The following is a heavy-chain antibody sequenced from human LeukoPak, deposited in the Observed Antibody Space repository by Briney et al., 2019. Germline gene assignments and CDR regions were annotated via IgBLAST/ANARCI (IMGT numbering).Heavy chain of an antibody. CDR2: ISYRGTN. D-gene: IGHD5-24*01. V-gene: IGHV4-39*01. CDR3: ARVGSRDAYNLYYFDY. J-gene: IGHJ4*02. CDR1: GGSISSSSYY. Sequence: PSETLSLTCAVSGGSISSSSYYWGWIRQPPGMGLEWIGSISYRGTNYYNPSLMSRVTISVDTSENQFSLKLTSVTAADTAVYYCARVGSRDAYNLYYFDYWGQGTLVTVSS.